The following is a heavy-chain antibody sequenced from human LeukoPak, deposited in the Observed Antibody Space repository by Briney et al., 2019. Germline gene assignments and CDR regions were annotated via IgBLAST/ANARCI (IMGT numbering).Heavy chain of an antibody. CDR2: ISWDGGST. CDR3: AKDGGSSSCLDY. CDR1: GFTFDDYT. J-gene: IGHJ4*02. V-gene: IGHV3-43*01. Sequence: GGSLRLSCAASGFTFDDYTMHWVRQAPGKGLEWVSLISWDGGSTYYADSVKGRFTIFRDNSKNSLYLQMNSLRTEDTALYYCAKDGGSSSCLDYWGQGTLVTVSS. D-gene: IGHD6-6*01.